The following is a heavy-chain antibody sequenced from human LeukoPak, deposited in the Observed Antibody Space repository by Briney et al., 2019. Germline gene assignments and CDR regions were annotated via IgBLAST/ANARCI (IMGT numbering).Heavy chain of an antibody. Sequence: GGSLRLSCAASGFTFSSYSMNWVRQAPGKGLEWVSYISSISSTIYYADSVKGRFTISRDNAKNSLYLQMNSLRDEDTAVYYCASGGSSSWYENWFDPWGQGTLVTVSS. CDR3: ASGGSSSWYENWFDP. CDR2: ISSISSTI. CDR1: GFTFSSYS. V-gene: IGHV3-48*02. J-gene: IGHJ5*02. D-gene: IGHD6-13*01.